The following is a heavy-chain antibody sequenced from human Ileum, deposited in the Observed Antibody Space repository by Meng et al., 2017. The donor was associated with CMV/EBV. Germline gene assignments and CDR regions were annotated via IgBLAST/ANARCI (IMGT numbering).Heavy chain of an antibody. Sequence: GGSLRLSCAASGFTFSNYWMTWVRQAPGKGLEWVANIKEDGSEKKYVESVKGRFTISRDNAKNSLFLQMHSLSAEDTAVYYCARDRYCHNGVCYASPPPYYYGMGVWGQGTTVTVSS. J-gene: IGHJ6*02. CDR3: ARDRYCHNGVCYASPPPYYYGMGV. CDR1: GFTFSNYW. V-gene: IGHV3-7*01. CDR2: IKEDGSEK. D-gene: IGHD2-8*01.